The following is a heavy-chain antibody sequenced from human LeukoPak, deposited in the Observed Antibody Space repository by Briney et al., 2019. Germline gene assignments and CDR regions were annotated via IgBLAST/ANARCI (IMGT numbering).Heavy chain of an antibody. CDR3: ARSSMIPIGFFDS. D-gene: IGHD3-16*01. CDR1: GFTFNYYE. CDR2: ISSSGGLI. J-gene: IGHJ4*02. Sequence: GGSLRLSCAGTGFTFNYYEMNWVRHAPGKGLEWVAYISSSGGLIYYADSVKGRFTISRDNAKNSLYLQMNSPRAEDTAVYYCARSSMIPIGFFDSWGQGTLVTVSS. V-gene: IGHV3-48*03.